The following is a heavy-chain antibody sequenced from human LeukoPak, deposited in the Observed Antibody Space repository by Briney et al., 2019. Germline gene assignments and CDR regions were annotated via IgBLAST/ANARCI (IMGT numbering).Heavy chain of an antibody. CDR1: GGSISSYY. Sequence: SETLSLTCTVSGGSISSYYWSWLRQPPGKGLEWIGYIYYSGSTNYNPSLKSRVTISVDTSKNQFSLKLSSVTAADTAVYYCARWGYGAQFDYWGQGTLVTVSS. CDR3: ARWGYGAQFDY. CDR2: IYYSGST. J-gene: IGHJ4*02. V-gene: IGHV4-59*01. D-gene: IGHD4-17*01.